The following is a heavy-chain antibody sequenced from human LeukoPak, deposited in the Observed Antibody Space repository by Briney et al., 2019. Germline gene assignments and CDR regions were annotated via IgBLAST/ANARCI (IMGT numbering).Heavy chain of an antibody. D-gene: IGHD4-17*01. CDR3: ARYPHDYGDRYYFDY. Sequence: GGSLSLSCAASGFTVSSNYMSWVRQAPGKGLEWVSVIYSGGSTYYADSVKGRFTISRDNSKNTLYLQMNSLRAEDTAVYYCARYPHDYGDRYYFDYWGQGTLVTVSS. J-gene: IGHJ4*02. CDR2: IYSGGST. V-gene: IGHV3-66*01. CDR1: GFTVSSNY.